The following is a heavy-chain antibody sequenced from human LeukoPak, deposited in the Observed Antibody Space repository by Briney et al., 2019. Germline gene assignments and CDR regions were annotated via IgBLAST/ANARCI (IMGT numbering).Heavy chain of an antibody. CDR2: IYYSGST. V-gene: IGHV4-39*01. J-gene: IGHJ4*02. CDR1: GDSISSSSYY. Sequence: PSETLSLTCTVSGDSISSSSYYWGWIRQPPGKGLEWIGSIYYSGSTYYNPSLQSRVTISVDTSKNQFSLKVNSVTAADTAIYYCARHTFGGANPYYFDYWGQGTLVTVSS. D-gene: IGHD3-10*01. CDR3: ARHTFGGANPYYFDY.